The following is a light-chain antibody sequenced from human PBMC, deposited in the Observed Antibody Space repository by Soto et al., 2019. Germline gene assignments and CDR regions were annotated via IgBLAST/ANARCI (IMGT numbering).Light chain of an antibody. CDR1: QSVGGDY. CDR3: QQCAASPRT. Sequence: EIVLTQSPGTLSLSPGERATLSCRASQSVGGDYLAWYQQKPGQAPRLLIYDAIRRATGIPDRFSGSGSGTDFTLTINRLEPEDFAVYYCQQCAASPRTFGQGTTV. J-gene: IGKJ1*01. CDR2: DAI. V-gene: IGKV3-20*01.